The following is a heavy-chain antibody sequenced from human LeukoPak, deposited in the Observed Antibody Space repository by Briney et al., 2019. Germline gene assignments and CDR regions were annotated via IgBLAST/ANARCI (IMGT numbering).Heavy chain of an antibody. CDR1: GFTFRNYA. D-gene: IGHD6-19*01. J-gene: IGHJ4*02. Sequence: GGSLRLSCTASGFTFRNYAMAWVRQAPGQGLEWASATSTTGVGTFYAESVKGRFTISRDNAQNTLYLQMNSLRVEDTALYYCAKGSSGWYSEASSVDYWGQGALVTVSS. CDR3: AKGSSGWYSEASSVDY. CDR2: TSTTGVGT. V-gene: IGHV3-23*01.